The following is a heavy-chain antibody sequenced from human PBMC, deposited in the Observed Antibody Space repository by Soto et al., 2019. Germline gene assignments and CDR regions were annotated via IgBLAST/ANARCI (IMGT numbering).Heavy chain of an antibody. CDR2: IIPMIGTP. Sequence: QVQLVQSGAEVKEPGSSVKVSCKASGGTFSSYAINWVRQAPGQGLEWMGGIIPMIGTPNYAQKFQGRVTMTAAEATRTAYMELTSLRSEDTAGYYCARIAEEGANWGQGTLVTVSS. CDR3: ARIAEEGAN. CDR1: GGTFSSYA. D-gene: IGHD2-21*01. V-gene: IGHV1-69*01. J-gene: IGHJ4*02.